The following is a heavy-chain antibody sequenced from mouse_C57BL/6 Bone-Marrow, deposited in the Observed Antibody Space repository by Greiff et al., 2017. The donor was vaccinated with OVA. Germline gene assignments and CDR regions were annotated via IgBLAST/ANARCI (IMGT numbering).Heavy chain of an antibody. Sequence: DVKLVESGGGLVQPGGSLKLSCAASGFTFSDYYMYWVRQTPEKRLEWVAYISNGGGSTDYPDTVKGRFTISRDNAKNTLYLQTSRLKSEDTAMYYCARSIYYGNYQAWFAYWGQGTLVTVSA. CDR1: GFTFSDYY. J-gene: IGHJ3*01. D-gene: IGHD2-1*01. V-gene: IGHV5-12*01. CDR2: ISNGGGST. CDR3: ARSIYYGNYQAWFAY.